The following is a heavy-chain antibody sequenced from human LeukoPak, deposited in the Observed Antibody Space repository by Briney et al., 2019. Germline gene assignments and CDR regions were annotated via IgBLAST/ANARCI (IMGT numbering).Heavy chain of an antibody. Sequence: PGGSLRLSCAASGFTFSSYEMNWVRQAPGKGLEWVSYISSSGSTIYYADSVKGRFTISRDNAKNSLYLQMNSLRAEDTAVYYCARDLYCSSTSCYYNWFDPWGQGTLVTVSS. J-gene: IGHJ5*02. D-gene: IGHD2-2*01. V-gene: IGHV3-48*03. CDR3: ARDLYCSSTSCYYNWFDP. CDR1: GFTFSSYE. CDR2: ISSSGSTI.